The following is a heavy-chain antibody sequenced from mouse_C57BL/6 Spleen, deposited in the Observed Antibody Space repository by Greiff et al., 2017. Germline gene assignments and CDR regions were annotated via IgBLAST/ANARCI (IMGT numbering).Heavy chain of an antibody. CDR3: ARHEDELRLLDY. V-gene: IGHV1-62-2*01. J-gene: IGHJ2*01. CDR2: FYPGSGSI. Sequence: QVQLQQSGAELVQPGASVKLSCKASGYTFTESTIHWVKQRSGQGLEWIGWFYPGSGSIKYNEKFKDKATLTADKSSSTVYMERSRITSEDAAVYCCARHEDELRLLDYWGTGTTLTVSS. CDR1: GYTFTEST. D-gene: IGHD3-2*02.